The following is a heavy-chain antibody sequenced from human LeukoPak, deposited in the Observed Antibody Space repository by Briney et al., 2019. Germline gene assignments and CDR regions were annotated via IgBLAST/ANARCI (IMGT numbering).Heavy chain of an antibody. V-gene: IGHV3-7*03. CDR3: AREGSGRTAYNDGLDV. J-gene: IGHJ3*01. CDR1: GFIFTSNR. CDR2: IKHDGSEQ. Sequence: GGSLRLSCAASGFIFTSNRMNWVRQAPGKGLGWVANIKHDGSEQIYVDSVKGRFTISRDNSKNTLYLQLNSLRAEDTAVYYCAREGSGRTAYNDGLDVWGQGTMVTVSS. D-gene: IGHD3-10*01.